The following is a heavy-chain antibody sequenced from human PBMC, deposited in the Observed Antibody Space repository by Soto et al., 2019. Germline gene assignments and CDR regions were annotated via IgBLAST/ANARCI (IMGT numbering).Heavy chain of an antibody. CDR3: ARRGAGYNYDY. J-gene: IGHJ4*02. CDR1: GYSFPAFW. D-gene: IGHD5-12*01. CDR2: IFPADSDT. V-gene: IGHV5-51*01. Sequence: PGESLKISCGASGYSFPAFWIGWVRQMPGKGLEWMGIIFPADSDTRYSPSFQGQATISVDKSISTAYLQWSSLKASDTAMYYCARRGAGYNYDYWGQGTLVTVSS.